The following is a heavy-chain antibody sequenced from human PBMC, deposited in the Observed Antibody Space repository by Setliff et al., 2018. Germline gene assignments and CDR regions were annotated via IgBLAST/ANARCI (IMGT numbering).Heavy chain of an antibody. V-gene: IGHV4-61*09. CDR1: GASITSGGFY. D-gene: IGHD2-8*02. Sequence: SETLSLTCSVSGASITSGGFYWTWIRQPAGKGLEWIGHISPSGSTTYNPSVKSRVTISLDTSKNHFSLKLDSVTAADTALYYCVRVLLWSGEGRFDPWGQGTLVTVS. CDR2: ISPSGST. CDR3: VRVLLWSGEGRFDP. J-gene: IGHJ5*02.